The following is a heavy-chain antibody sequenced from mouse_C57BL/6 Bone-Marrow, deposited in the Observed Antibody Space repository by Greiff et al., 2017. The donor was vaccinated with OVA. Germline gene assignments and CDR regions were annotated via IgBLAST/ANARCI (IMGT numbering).Heavy chain of an antibody. Sequence: QVQLQQPGAELVKPGASVTLSCKASGYTFTSYWMHWVKQRPGQGLEWLGMIHPNSGSTNYNEKFKSKATLTVDKSSSTAYMQLSSLTSEDSAVYYCASAGSNFDYWGQGTTLTVSS. CDR1: GYTFTSYW. J-gene: IGHJ2*01. CDR2: IHPNSGST. D-gene: IGHD4-1*01. V-gene: IGHV1-64*01. CDR3: ASAGSNFDY.